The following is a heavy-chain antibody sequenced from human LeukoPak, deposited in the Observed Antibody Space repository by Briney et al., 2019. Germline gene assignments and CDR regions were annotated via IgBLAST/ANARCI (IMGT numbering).Heavy chain of an antibody. CDR3: AREGSGYYLDF. CDR2: MKEDESEA. D-gene: IGHD3-22*01. CDR1: GFTFGTYS. V-gene: IGHV3-7*01. J-gene: IGHJ4*02. Sequence: GEPLRLSCAASGFTFGTYSMSWVRQAPGKGLEWVASMKEDESEAYFVGSVKGRFTISRDNAKNSLFLHMLTLRPEDTAVYYCAREGSGYYLDFWGQGTLVTVSS.